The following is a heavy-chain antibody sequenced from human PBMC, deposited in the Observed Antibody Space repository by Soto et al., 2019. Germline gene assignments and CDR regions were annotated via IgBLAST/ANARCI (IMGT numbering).Heavy chain of an antibody. V-gene: IGHV3-23*01. CDR3: AKVRTLRDCTSTSCLGAFDI. Sequence: EEHLLESGGGLVRPGGSLRLSCAASAFTFRSYAMSWVRQAPGKGLEWVSAITASAATTYYAASVKGRFTISRDHSKNTLYLRMTSLRAEDTSVYYCAKVRTLRDCTSTSCLGAFDIGGQGTMVTVS. J-gene: IGHJ3*02. CDR2: ITASAATT. D-gene: IGHD2-2*01. CDR1: AFTFRSYA.